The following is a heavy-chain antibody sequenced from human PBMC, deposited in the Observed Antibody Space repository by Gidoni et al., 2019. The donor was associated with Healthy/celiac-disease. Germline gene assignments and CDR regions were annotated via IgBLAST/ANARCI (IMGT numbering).Heavy chain of an antibody. CDR1: GYSFTSYW. V-gene: IGHV5-51*01. J-gene: IGHJ4*02. Sequence: EVQLVQSGAEVKKPGESLKISCKGSGYSFTSYWIGWVRQMPGKGLEWMGIIYPGDSDTRYSPSFQGQVTISADKSISTAYLQWSSLKASDTAMYYCARRYSYSSGWGVAVYFDYWGQGTLVTVSS. D-gene: IGHD6-19*01. CDR3: ARRYSYSSGWGVAVYFDY. CDR2: IYPGDSDT.